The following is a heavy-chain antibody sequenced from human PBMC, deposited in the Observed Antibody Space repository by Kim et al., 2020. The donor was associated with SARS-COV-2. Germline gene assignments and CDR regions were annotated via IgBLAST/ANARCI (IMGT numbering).Heavy chain of an antibody. CDR1: GGSFSGYY. D-gene: IGHD6-19*01. J-gene: IGHJ6*03. V-gene: IGHV4-34*01. CDR3: ARGPRQWLGRGPFYYYIDV. Sequence: SETLSLTCAVYGGSFSGYYWSWIRQPPGKGLEWIGEINHSGSTNYNPSLKSRVTISVDTSKNQFSLKLSSVTAAATAVYYCARGPRQWLGRGPFYYYIDV. CDR2: INHSGST.